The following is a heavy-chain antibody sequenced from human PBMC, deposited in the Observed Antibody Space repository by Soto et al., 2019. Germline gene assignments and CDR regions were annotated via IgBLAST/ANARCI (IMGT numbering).Heavy chain of an antibody. J-gene: IGHJ6*02. V-gene: IGHV3-9*01. Sequence: SMRLSCAVSGITFDDYAMHWLRQAPGKGLERVSGLSWNSGSIGYADSVKGRCTISRDNAKNSLYLQMNSMRAEDTTLYYCAKDLQYPISGMEVWGHWTAVTVCS. CDR1: GITFDDYA. D-gene: IGHD4-4*01. CDR2: LSWNSGSI. CDR3: AKDLQYPISGMEV.